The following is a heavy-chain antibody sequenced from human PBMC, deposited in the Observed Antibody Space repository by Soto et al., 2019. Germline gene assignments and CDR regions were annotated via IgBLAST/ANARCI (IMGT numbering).Heavy chain of an antibody. J-gene: IGHJ6*02. V-gene: IGHV1-69*01. CDR1: GGTFSSYA. D-gene: IGHD2-15*01. Sequence: QVQLVQSGAEVKKPGSSVKVSCKASGGTFSSYAISWVRQAPGQGLEWMGGIIPIFGTANCAQKFQGRVTITADESTSTAYMELSSLRSEDTAVYYCARDRPALLLTYYGMDVWGQGTTVTVSS. CDR3: ARDRPALLLTYYGMDV. CDR2: IIPIFGTA.